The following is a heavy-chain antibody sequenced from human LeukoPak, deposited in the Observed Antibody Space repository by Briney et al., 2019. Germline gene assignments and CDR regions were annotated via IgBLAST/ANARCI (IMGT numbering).Heavy chain of an antibody. V-gene: IGHV3-66*01. Sequence: PGRSLRPSCAASASTLSINYMSWVRQPAGGGLEWVSVIYSGGSTYYAESVKGRFTISRDNSKNTLYLQMNSRRAEDTAVYYCAREVLDAFDIWGQGTMVTVSS. CDR3: AREVLDAFDI. CDR2: IYSGGST. J-gene: IGHJ3*02. CDR1: ASTLSINY.